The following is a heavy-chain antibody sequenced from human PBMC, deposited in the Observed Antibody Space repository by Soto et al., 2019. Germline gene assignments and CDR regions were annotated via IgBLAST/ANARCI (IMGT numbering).Heavy chain of an antibody. CDR3: AREPRYCRGGSCSITGDAFDI. V-gene: IGHV3-66*01. J-gene: IGHJ3*02. Sequence: GGSLRLSCTASGFIVSDTYMNWVRQAPGKGLEWVSVISNRGDTHYADSVRGRFSLSRDIADNTLHLQMNNLRVEDTAVYYCAREPRYCRGGSCSITGDAFDIWGQGTMVTVSS. CDR2: ISNRGDT. CDR1: GFIVSDTY. D-gene: IGHD2-15*01.